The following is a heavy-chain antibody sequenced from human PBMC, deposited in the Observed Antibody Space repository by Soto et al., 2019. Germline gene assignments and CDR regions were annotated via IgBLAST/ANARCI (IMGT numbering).Heavy chain of an antibody. V-gene: IGHV3-23*01. Sequence: EVQLLESGGGLVQPGGSLRLSCAASGFTFVNYAMNWVRQAPGKGLEWVATLSGSGTSTYYADSVKGRFTISRDNSRNILYLQMNSLRAEDTAVYYCAKGTSNGGWFNPFDYWGQGTLVTVSS. D-gene: IGHD6-19*01. CDR3: AKGTSNGGWFNPFDY. J-gene: IGHJ4*02. CDR1: GFTFVNYA. CDR2: LSGSGTST.